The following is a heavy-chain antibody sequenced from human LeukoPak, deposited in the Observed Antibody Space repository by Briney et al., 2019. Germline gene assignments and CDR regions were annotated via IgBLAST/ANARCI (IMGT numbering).Heavy chain of an antibody. D-gene: IGHD6-19*01. Sequence: GGSLGLSCAASGFTFSGNYMSWVRQAPGKGLEWVSVIYSGGSTYYADSVKGRFTISRDNSKNTLYLQMNSLRAEDTAVYYCAREGTSSGWYPFDYWGQGTLVTVSS. V-gene: IGHV3-53*01. CDR3: AREGTSSGWYPFDY. J-gene: IGHJ4*02. CDR1: GFTFSGNY. CDR2: IYSGGST.